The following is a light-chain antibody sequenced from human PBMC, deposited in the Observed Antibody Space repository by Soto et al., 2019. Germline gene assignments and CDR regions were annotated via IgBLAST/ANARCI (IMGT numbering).Light chain of an antibody. J-gene: IGKJ4*01. V-gene: IGKV3-15*01. Sequence: EIMMTQSPATLSVSPGERATLSCRASQGIVDTLAWYQQKPGQTPRVIIYDTSIRDTGVPARFSGSRSGAECTRTISSLQSEDFAVYYCQHYVNWTLTFGGGTKVDIK. CDR1: QGIVDT. CDR3: QHYVNWTLT. CDR2: DTS.